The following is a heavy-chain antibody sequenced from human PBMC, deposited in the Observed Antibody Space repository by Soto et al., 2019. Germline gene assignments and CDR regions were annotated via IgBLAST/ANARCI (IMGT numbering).Heavy chain of an antibody. V-gene: IGHV4-59*02. J-gene: IGHJ5*02. CDR2: TSYTGNT. CDR3: ARDVQPGFTPPFDP. D-gene: IGHD1-1*01. Sequence: WETLSLTCLVSGCSVTSHHLSWIRQVPGQGLECVAYTSYTGNTNYNPSLQGRVTISIDKSKNQLYLKLNSMTAADTAVYYCARDVQPGFTPPFDPWGQGTLVTVYS. CDR1: GCSVTSHH.